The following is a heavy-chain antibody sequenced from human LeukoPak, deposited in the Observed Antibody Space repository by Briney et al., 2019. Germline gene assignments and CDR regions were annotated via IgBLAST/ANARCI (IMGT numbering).Heavy chain of an antibody. V-gene: IGHV3-21*01. CDR2: ISSSSSYI. D-gene: IGHD3-22*01. CDR3: ARPYYYDSSGYPDYYYYGMDV. J-gene: IGHJ6*02. CDR1: GFTFSSYS. Sequence: GGSLRLSCAASGFTFSSYSMNWVRQAPGKGLEWVSSISSSSSYIYYADSVKGRFTISRDNAKNSLYLQMNSLRAEDTAVYYCARPYYYDSSGYPDYYYYGMDVWGQGTTVTVSS.